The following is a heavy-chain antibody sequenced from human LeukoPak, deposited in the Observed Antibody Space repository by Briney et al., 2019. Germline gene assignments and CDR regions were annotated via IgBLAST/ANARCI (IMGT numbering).Heavy chain of an antibody. CDR3: ASAGSGLY. CDR1: GFSFSSYS. V-gene: IGHV3-48*02. Sequence: GGSLRLSCAASGFSFSSYSMNWVRQAPGKGLEWVSYISSSSTIYYADSVKGRFTISRDNAKNSLYLQMNSQRDEDTAVYYCASAGSGLYWGQGTLVTVSS. J-gene: IGHJ4*02. CDR2: ISSSSTI. D-gene: IGHD6-19*01.